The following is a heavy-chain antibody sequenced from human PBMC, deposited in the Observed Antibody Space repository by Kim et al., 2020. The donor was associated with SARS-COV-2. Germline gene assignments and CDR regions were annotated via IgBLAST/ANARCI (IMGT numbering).Heavy chain of an antibody. D-gene: IGHD3-9*01. CDR3: ARESILTGRYDMDV. V-gene: IGHV1-2*06. CDR1: GYTFTGYH. J-gene: IGHJ6*02. Sequence: ASVKVSCKASGYTFTGYHVHWVRQAPGQGLEWMRRINPNRGGTNYAQKFQDRVTMSRDTSISTAYLELSRLRYDDTAVYYCARESILTGRYDMDVWGQGTTVTVSS. CDR2: INPNRGGT.